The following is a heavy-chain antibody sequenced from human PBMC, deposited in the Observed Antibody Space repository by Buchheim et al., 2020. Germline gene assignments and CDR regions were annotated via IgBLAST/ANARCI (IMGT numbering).Heavy chain of an antibody. CDR1: GGSFSGYY. Sequence: QVQLQQWGAGLLKPSETLSLTCAVYGGSFSGYYWSWIRQPPGKGLEWIGEINHSGSTNYNPSLNSRVTISVDTSKNQFSLKLSSVTAADTAVYYGARRLGSSWTRGPYYYYGMDVWGQGTT. D-gene: IGHD6-13*01. CDR3: ARRLGSSWTRGPYYYYGMDV. CDR2: INHSGST. V-gene: IGHV4-34*01. J-gene: IGHJ6*02.